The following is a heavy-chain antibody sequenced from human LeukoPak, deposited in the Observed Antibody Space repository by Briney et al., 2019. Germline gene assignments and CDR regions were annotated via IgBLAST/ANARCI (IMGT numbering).Heavy chain of an antibody. CDR3: AREGQYQPLDWFDP. J-gene: IGHJ5*02. Sequence: PSETLSLTCTVSGGSISSSSYHWSWIRQPPGKGLEWIGYIYYSGSTYYNPSLKSRVTISVDTSKNQFSLKLSSVTAADTAVYYCAREGQYQPLDWFDPWGQGTLVTVSS. CDR2: IYYSGST. V-gene: IGHV4-30-4*01. CDR1: GGSISSSSYH. D-gene: IGHD4-11*01.